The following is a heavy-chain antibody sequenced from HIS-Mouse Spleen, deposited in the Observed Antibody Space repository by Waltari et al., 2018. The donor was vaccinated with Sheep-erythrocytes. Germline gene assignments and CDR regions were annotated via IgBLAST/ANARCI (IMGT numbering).Heavy chain of an antibody. Sequence: QVQLQQWGAGLLKPSETLSLTCAVYGGSFSVYYWSWIRQPPGKGLEWIGEINHSGSTNYNPSLKSRVTISVDTSKNQFSLKLSSVTAADTAVYYCARGTRLSIAAQVWGQGTLVTVSS. J-gene: IGHJ4*02. V-gene: IGHV4-34*01. CDR1: GGSFSVYY. D-gene: IGHD6-6*01. CDR3: ARGTRLSIAAQV. CDR2: INHSGST.